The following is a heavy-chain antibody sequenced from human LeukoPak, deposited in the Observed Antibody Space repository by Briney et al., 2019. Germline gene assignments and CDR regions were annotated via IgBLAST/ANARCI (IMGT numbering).Heavy chain of an antibody. Sequence: SETLSLTCTVSGGSMSGRGYYWGWIRQPPGKGLEWIATIHHSGSTYYNPSLRSRGTISVDTSKNQFSLKLSSVTAADTAVYYCARHIGSDRYPNDYFDSWGQGILVTVSS. CDR3: ARHIGSDRYPNDYFDS. CDR1: GGSMSGRGYY. J-gene: IGHJ4*02. V-gene: IGHV4-39*01. D-gene: IGHD6-19*01. CDR2: IHHSGST.